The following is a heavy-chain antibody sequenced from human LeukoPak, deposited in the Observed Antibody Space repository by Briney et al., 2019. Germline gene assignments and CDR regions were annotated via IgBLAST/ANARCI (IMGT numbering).Heavy chain of an antibody. D-gene: IGHD3-22*01. CDR2: INHSGST. CDR1: GGSFSGYY. Sequence: SETLSLTCAVYGGSFSGYYWSWIRQPPGKGLEWIGAINHSGSTNYNPSLKSRVTISVDTSKNQFSLKLSSVTAADTAVYYCARIGGYYYGRYYYYYGTDVWGQGTTVTVSS. CDR3: ARIGGYYYGRYYYYYGTDV. J-gene: IGHJ6*02. V-gene: IGHV4-34*01.